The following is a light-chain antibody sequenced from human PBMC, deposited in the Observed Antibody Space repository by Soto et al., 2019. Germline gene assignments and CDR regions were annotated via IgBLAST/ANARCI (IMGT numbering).Light chain of an antibody. J-gene: IGKJ1*01. CDR3: QQYGNSRT. V-gene: IGKV3-20*01. CDR1: QSVSSGS. Sequence: EVVLTQSPGTLSLSPGERATLACRASQSVSSGSLAWYQQKPGQAPRLLIYGASSRATGIPDRITGSGSGTVFTLTISRLEPEDFAVYYCQQYGNSRTFGQGTKVDIK. CDR2: GAS.